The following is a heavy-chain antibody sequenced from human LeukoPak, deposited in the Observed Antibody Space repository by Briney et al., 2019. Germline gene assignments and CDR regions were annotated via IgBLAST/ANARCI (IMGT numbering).Heavy chain of an antibody. CDR1: GFTFSSYN. J-gene: IGHJ4*02. V-gene: IGHV3-21*01. Sequence: GGSLRLSCAASGFTFSSYNMNWVRQAPGKGLEWVSSISSSSSYIYYADSVKGRFTISRDNAKNSLYLQMNSLRAEDTAVYYCARVSSSGWYKPPDYWGQGTLVTVSS. CDR3: ARVSSSGWYKPPDY. CDR2: ISSSSSYI. D-gene: IGHD6-19*01.